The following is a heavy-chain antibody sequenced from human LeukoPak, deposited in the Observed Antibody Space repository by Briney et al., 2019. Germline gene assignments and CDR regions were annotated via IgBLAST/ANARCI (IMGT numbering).Heavy chain of an antibody. CDR3: ARVNYGDYESDAFDI. J-gene: IGHJ3*02. Sequence: GGSLRLSCAASGFTFSDYYMSWIRQAPGKGLEWVSYISSSGSTIYYADSVKGRFTISRDNAKNSLYLQMNSLRAEDTAVYYSARVNYGDYESDAFDIWGQGTMVTVYS. V-gene: IGHV3-11*01. CDR2: ISSSGSTI. CDR1: GFTFSDYY. D-gene: IGHD4-17*01.